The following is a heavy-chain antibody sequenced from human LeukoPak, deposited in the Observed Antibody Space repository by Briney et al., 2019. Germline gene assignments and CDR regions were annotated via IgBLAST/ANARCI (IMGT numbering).Heavy chain of an antibody. J-gene: IGHJ4*02. D-gene: IGHD3-22*01. CDR2: INPNSGAT. Sequence: ASVKVSCKASGYAFTGNYLHWVRQAPGQGLEWMGWINPNSGATKCAQKFQDRVTMTRDTSISTAYMELSRLQSDDTDVYYCARCGISGYDYWGQGTLATVSS. CDR3: ARCGISGYDY. V-gene: IGHV1-2*02. CDR1: GYAFTGNY.